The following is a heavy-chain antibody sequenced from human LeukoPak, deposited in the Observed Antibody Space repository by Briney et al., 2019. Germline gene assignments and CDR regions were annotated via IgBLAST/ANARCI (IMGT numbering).Heavy chain of an antibody. CDR2: ISSSSSTM. V-gene: IGHV3-48*04. Sequence: GGSLRLSCAASGFTFRTYSMNWVRQAPGKGLEWVSYISSSSSTMYYADSVKGRFTISRDNARNSLYLQMNSLSAEDTAVYYCAGVPCSGGSCYPTGDWFDPWGQGTLVTVSS. CDR3: AGVPCSGGSCYPTGDWFDP. D-gene: IGHD2-15*01. CDR1: GFTFRTYS. J-gene: IGHJ5*02.